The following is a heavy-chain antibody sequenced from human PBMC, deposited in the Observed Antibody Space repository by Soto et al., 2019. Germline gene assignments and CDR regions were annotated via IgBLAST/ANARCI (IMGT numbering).Heavy chain of an antibody. Sequence: QVQLVESGGGLVQPGRSLRLSCEGSGFTFSKYGMHWVRQAPGKGLEWVAVMSSDGRNEYYADSVKGRFTISRDNSNSTLYLQMSSLRPADTAVYYCAKVGHIAVVTAWFDYWGQGTLVTVSS. V-gene: IGHV3-30*18. J-gene: IGHJ4*02. CDR2: MSSDGRNE. CDR3: AKVGHIAVVTAWFDY. CDR1: GFTFSKYG. D-gene: IGHD2-21*02.